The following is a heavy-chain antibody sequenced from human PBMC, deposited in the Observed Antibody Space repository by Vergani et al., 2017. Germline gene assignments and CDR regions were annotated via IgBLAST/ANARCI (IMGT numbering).Heavy chain of an antibody. Sequence: QVQLQQWGAGLLKPSETLSLTCAVYGGSFSGYYWSWIRQPPGKGLEWIGEINHSGSTNYNPSLKSRVTISVDTSKNQFSLKLSSVTAADTAVYYCARVTYYYDSXGYYYAGWGYGMDVWGQGTTVTVSS. CDR3: ARVTYYYDSXGYYYAGWGYGMDV. CDR1: GGSFSGYY. CDR2: INHSGST. J-gene: IGHJ6*02. D-gene: IGHD3-22*01. V-gene: IGHV4-34*01.